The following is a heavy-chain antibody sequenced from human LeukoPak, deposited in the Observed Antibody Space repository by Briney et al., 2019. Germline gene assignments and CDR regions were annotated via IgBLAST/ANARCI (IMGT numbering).Heavy chain of an antibody. CDR1: GYTFTGYY. CDR3: ARDYGDYVNLDY. D-gene: IGHD4-17*01. Sequence: ASVKVSCTSSGYTFTGYYMHWVRQAPGQGLEWMGWINPNSGGTNYAQKFQGRVTMTRDTSISTAYMELSRLRSDDTAVYYCARDYGDYVNLDYWGQGTLVTVSS. V-gene: IGHV1-2*02. CDR2: INPNSGGT. J-gene: IGHJ4*02.